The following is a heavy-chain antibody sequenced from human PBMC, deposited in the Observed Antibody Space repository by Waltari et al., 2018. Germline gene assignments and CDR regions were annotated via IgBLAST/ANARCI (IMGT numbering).Heavy chain of an antibody. D-gene: IGHD3-10*01. J-gene: IGHJ4*02. CDR1: GSSISSGYY. CDR2: IYHSGST. V-gene: IGHV4-38-2*01. CDR3: ARALYGSGSYLVVDY. Sequence: QVQLQESGPGLVKHSETLSLTCAVSGSSISSGYYWGWIRQPPGKGLEWIGSIYHSGSTYYNPSLKSRVTISVDTSKNQFSLKLSSVTAADTAVYYCARALYGSGSYLVVDYWGQGTLVTVSS.